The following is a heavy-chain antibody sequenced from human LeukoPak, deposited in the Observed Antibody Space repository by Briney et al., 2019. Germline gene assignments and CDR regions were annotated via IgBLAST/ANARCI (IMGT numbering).Heavy chain of an antibody. J-gene: IGHJ4*02. D-gene: IGHD3-10*01. CDR3: ARDPVPMYYYGSGSYFDY. CDR1: GFTFSSYW. Sequence: GGSLRLSCAASGFTFSSYWMSWVRQAPGKGLEWVANIKQDGSEKYYVDSVKGRFTISRDNAKNSLYLQMNSLRAEDTAVYYCARDPVPMYYYGSGSYFDYWGQGTLVTVSS. V-gene: IGHV3-7*01. CDR2: IKQDGSEK.